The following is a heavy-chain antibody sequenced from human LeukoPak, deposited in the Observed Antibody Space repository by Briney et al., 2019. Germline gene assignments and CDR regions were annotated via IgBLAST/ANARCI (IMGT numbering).Heavy chain of an antibody. Sequence: SETLSLTCTVSGGSVRPYYWSWIRQPPGKGLEWIGYVSHSGSVSYNPSLESRVTISIDASRSQVSLKLRFVTAADTAVYFCARDHWVSFDSVWSYYGMDVRGQGTTVIVSS. CDR1: GGSVRPYY. CDR2: VSHSGSV. D-gene: IGHD6-19*01. V-gene: IGHV4-59*02. CDR3: ARDHWVSFDSVWSYYGMDV. J-gene: IGHJ6*02.